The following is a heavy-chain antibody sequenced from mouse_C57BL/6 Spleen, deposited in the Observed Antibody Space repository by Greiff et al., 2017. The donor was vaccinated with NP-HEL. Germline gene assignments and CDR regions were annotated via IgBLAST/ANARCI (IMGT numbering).Heavy chain of an antibody. CDR2: IYPGSGNT. J-gene: IGHJ2*01. V-gene: IGHV1-66*01. CDR1: GYSFTSYY. Sequence: LVESGPELVKPGASVKISCKASGYSFTSYYIHWVKQRPGQGLEWIGWIYPGSGNTKYNEKFKGKATLTADTSSSTAYMQLSSLTSEGSAVYYCARITTVVATDYWGQGTTLTVSS. D-gene: IGHD1-1*01. CDR3: ARITTVVATDY.